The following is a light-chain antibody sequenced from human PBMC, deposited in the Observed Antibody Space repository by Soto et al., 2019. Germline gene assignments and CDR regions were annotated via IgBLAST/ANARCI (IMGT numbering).Light chain of an antibody. CDR3: QQLSIYPLT. CDR2: AAS. CDR1: QGIRSY. J-gene: IGKJ5*01. V-gene: IGKV1-9*01. Sequence: DIQLTQSPSFLSASVGDRVTITCRASQGIRSYLAWYQQKPGKAPKLLIYAASTLQSGVPSRFSGSGSGTEFTLTISSLQPEDFATYYCQQLSIYPLTFGQGTRLEIK.